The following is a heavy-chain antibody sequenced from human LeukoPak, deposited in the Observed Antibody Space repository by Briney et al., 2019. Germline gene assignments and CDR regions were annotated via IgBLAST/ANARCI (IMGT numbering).Heavy chain of an antibody. V-gene: IGHV1-69*13. CDR3: AREYCSGGSCHSGWFDP. J-gene: IGHJ5*02. D-gene: IGHD2-15*01. Sequence: SVKVSCKASGGTFSSYAISWVRQAPGQGLEWMGGIIPIFGTANYAQKFQGRVTITADESTSTAYMELSSLRSEDTAVYYCAREYCSGGSCHSGWFDPWGQGTLVTVSS. CDR2: IIPIFGTA. CDR1: GGTFSSYA.